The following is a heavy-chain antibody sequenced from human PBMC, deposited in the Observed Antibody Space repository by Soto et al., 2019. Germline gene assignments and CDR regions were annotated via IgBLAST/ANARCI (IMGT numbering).Heavy chain of an antibody. CDR1: GFTFTSSA. J-gene: IGHJ3*02. V-gene: IGHV1-58*01. CDR2: IVVGSGNT. Sequence: QMQLVQSGPEVKKPGTSVKVSCKASGFTFTSSAVQWVRQARGQRLEWIGWIVVGSGNTNYAQKFQERVTITRDMSTSTAYMELSSLRSEDTAVYYCAAPYVLQLVRNAFDIWGQGTMVTVSS. CDR3: AAPYVLQLVRNAFDI. D-gene: IGHD6-13*01.